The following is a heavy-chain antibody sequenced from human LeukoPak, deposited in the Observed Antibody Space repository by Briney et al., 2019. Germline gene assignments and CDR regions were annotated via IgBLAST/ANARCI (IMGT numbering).Heavy chain of an antibody. CDR3: ARDVDGRPIDY. CDR2: IIPIFGTA. D-gene: IGHD5-24*01. V-gene: IGHV1-69*05. J-gene: IGHJ4*02. Sequence: SVKVSCKASGGTFISYAISWVRQAPGQGLEWMGRIIPIFGTANYAQRFQGRVTITTDESTSTAYVELSSLRSDDTAVYYCARDVDGRPIDYWGQGTLVTVSS. CDR1: GGTFISYA.